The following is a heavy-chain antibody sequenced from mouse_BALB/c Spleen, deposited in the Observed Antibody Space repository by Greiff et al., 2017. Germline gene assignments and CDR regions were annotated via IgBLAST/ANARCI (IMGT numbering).Heavy chain of an antibody. V-gene: IGHV2-5-1*01. J-gene: IGHJ4*01. CDR3: AKSGTVVAYYAMDY. Sequence: VQLQQSGPSLVQPSQSLSITCTVSGFSLTSYGVHWVRQSPGKGLEWLGVIWRGGSTDYNAAFMSRLSITKDNSKSQVFFKMNSLQADDTAIYYCAKSGTVVAYYAMDYWGQGTSVTVSS. D-gene: IGHD1-1*01. CDR1: GFSLTSYG. CDR2: IWRGGST.